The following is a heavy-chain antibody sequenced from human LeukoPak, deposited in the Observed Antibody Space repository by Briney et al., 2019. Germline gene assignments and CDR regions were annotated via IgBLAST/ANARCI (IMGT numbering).Heavy chain of an antibody. D-gene: IGHD2-15*01. CDR3: ARPRESMVEGAFDI. Sequence: GESLKISCKGSGYSFTSYWIGWVRQMPGKGLEWMGIIYPGDSDTRYSPSFQGQVTIAADKSISTAYLQWSSLKAADTAMYYCARPRESMVEGAFDIWGQGTMVTVSS. CDR1: GYSFTSYW. V-gene: IGHV5-51*01. J-gene: IGHJ3*02. CDR2: IYPGDSDT.